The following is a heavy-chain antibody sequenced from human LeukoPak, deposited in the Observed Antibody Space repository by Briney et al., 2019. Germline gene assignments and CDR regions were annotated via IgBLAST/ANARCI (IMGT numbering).Heavy chain of an antibody. V-gene: IGHV3-48*03. Sequence: PGGSLRLSCAASGFTFSSYEMNWVRQAPGKGLEWVSYISSSGSTIYYADSVKGRFTISRDNAKNSLYLQMNSLRAEDTAVYYCAREVATISGMDAWGKGNTVTVSS. J-gene: IGHJ6*04. CDR1: GFTFSSYE. CDR2: ISSSGSTI. CDR3: AREVATISGMDA. D-gene: IGHD5-12*01.